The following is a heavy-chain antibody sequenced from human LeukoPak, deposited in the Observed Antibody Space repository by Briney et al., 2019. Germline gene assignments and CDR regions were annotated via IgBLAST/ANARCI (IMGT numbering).Heavy chain of an antibody. Sequence: GGSLRLSCAASGFTFSSYEMNWVRQAPGKGLEWVSYISSSGSTIYYADSVKGRFTISRDNAKNSLYPQMNSLRAEDTAVYYCARDYCSSTSCYSPGMDVWGQGTTVTVSS. CDR3: ARDYCSSTSCYSPGMDV. V-gene: IGHV3-48*03. CDR1: GFTFSSYE. D-gene: IGHD2-2*02. CDR2: ISSSGSTI. J-gene: IGHJ6*02.